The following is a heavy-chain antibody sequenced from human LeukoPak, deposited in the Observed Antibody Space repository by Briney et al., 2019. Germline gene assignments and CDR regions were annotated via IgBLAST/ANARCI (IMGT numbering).Heavy chain of an antibody. J-gene: IGHJ4*02. CDR3: ARNRYSGYSYGRGMPIDY. CDR1: GFTFSRFA. V-gene: IGHV3-30-3*01. Sequence: GGSLRLSCAASGFTFSRFAMHWVRQAPGKGLEWVAVISYDGSNKYYADSVKGRFTISRDNSKNTLYLRMNSLRAEDTAVYYCARNRYSGYSYGRGMPIDYWGQGTLVTVSS. CDR2: ISYDGSNK. D-gene: IGHD5-18*01.